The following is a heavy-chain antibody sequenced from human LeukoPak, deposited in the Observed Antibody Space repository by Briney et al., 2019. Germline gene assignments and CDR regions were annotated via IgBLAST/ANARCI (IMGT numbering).Heavy chain of an antibody. CDR3: ARDRVAAAGTNWFDP. Sequence: GGSLRLSCAASGFTFSSYWMSWVRQAPGKGLEWVANIKQDGSEKYYVDSVKGRFTISGDNAKDSLYLQMNSLRAEDTAVYYCARDRVAAAGTNWFDPWGQGTLVTVSS. CDR2: IKQDGSEK. J-gene: IGHJ5*02. V-gene: IGHV3-7*03. CDR1: GFTFSSYW. D-gene: IGHD6-13*01.